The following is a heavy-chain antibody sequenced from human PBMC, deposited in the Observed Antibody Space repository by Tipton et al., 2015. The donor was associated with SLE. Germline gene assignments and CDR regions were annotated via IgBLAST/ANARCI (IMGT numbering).Heavy chain of an antibody. CDR2: IRSKANSYAT. CDR1: GFTFSGSA. D-gene: IGHD5-24*01. Sequence: SLRLSCAASGFTFSGSAMHWVRQASGKGLEWVGRIRSKANSYATAYAASVKGRFTISRDDSKNTAYLQMNSLKTEDTAVYYCTRPRGYKWADPDAFDIWGQGTMVTVSS. CDR3: TRPRGYKWADPDAFDI. J-gene: IGHJ3*02. V-gene: IGHV3-73*01.